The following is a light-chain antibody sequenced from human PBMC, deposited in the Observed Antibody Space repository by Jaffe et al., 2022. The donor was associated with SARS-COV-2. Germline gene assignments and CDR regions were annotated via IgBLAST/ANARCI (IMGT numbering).Light chain of an antibody. CDR1: LSVYSY. V-gene: IGKV3-15*01. CDR2: GAS. J-gene: IGKJ4*01. Sequence: EVVMTQSPATLSVSPGERVTLSCRASLSVYSYLAWYQHKPGQAPRVLIYGASTRATGIPARFSGSGSGTEFTLTISSLQSEDFAVYFCQQYGNWPLTFGGGTKVEIK. CDR3: QQYGNWPLT.